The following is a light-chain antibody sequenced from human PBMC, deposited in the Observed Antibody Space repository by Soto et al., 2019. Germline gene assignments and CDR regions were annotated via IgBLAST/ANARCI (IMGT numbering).Light chain of an antibody. CDR2: GAS. Sequence: EIVFTQSPATLSLSPGERATLSCRGSQIVSSYLAWYQQEPGQTPRLLIYGASTRATGIPATFSGSGSGTELTLTISSLQSEDIAVYYCQQYNKWPRTFGQGTKVDI. J-gene: IGKJ1*01. CDR1: QIVSSY. V-gene: IGKV3-15*01. CDR3: QQYNKWPRT.